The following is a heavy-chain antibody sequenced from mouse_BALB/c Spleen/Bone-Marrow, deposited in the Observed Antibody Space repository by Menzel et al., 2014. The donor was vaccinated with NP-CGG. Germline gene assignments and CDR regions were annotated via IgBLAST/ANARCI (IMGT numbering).Heavy chain of an antibody. CDR1: GYTFTDYN. CDR2: IYPYNGGT. CDR3: ATYYRYDWFAY. Sequence: VQLQQSGPELVKPGASVKISCKASGYTFTDYNMHWAKQSHGKSLEWIGYIYPYNGGTGYNQKFKSKATLTVDNSSSTAYMELRSLTSEDSAVYYCATYYRYDWFAYWGQGTLVTVSA. D-gene: IGHD2-14*01. J-gene: IGHJ3*01. V-gene: IGHV1S29*02.